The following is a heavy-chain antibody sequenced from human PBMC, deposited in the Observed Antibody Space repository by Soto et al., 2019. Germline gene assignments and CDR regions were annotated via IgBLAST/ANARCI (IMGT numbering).Heavy chain of an antibody. CDR2: IIPIFGTA. D-gene: IGHD2-8*01. J-gene: IGHJ5*02. Sequence: QVQLVQSGAEVKKPGYSVKVSCKASGGTFSSYAIRWVRQAPGQGLEWMGGIIPIFGTATYEPKFQGRVPMTAGESTSTADMELSSLRSEDTAVHYCERETGVGFDPWDQGTLVIVSS. CDR1: GGTFSSYA. V-gene: IGHV1-69*01. CDR3: ERETGVGFDP.